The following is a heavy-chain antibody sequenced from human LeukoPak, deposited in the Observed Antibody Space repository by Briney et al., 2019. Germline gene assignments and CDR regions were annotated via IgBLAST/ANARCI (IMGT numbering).Heavy chain of an antibody. CDR2: FSGSGDST. V-gene: IGHV3-23*01. D-gene: IGHD6-19*01. CDR1: GFTFSSYA. J-gene: IGHJ4*02. CDR3: AKGAVASLIFKPYYFDY. Sequence: GGSLRLSCAASGFTFSSYAMSWFRQAPGKGLEWVSGFSGSGDSTYYAHSVKGRFTIPRDNSKNTLYLQMKGLRAEATAIYYCAKGAVASLIFKPYYFDYWGQGTLVTVSS.